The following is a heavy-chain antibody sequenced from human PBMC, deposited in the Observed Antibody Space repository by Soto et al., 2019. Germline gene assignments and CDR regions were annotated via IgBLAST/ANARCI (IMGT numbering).Heavy chain of an antibody. D-gene: IGHD3-16*01. CDR2: ISGSGGST. J-gene: IGHJ3*02. V-gene: IGHV3-23*01. CDR3: AKGFWFGAFAS. CDR1: VLRSSRYP. Sequence: QPEGCVRLSCSAAVLRSSRYPMSWVRQDPKKGLEWVSAISGSGGSTYYADSVKGRFTISRDNSKNTLYLQMNSLRAEVTAVYYCAKGFWFGAFASCSQGPIVTVS.